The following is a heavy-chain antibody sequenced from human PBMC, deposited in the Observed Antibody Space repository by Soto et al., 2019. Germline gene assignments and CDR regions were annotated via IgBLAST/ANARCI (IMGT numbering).Heavy chain of an antibody. CDR3: ARMRGFGEISPYFDP. D-gene: IGHD3-16*01. CDR1: GGSINSDY. V-gene: IGHV4-59*01. Sequence: QVQLHESGPGLVKPSETLSLTCTVSGGSINSDYWTWIRQPPGKGLDWIAYISYSGKTNYNPSRKSRVNISIDMSKNQFSLKLSSVTAADTDVYSCARMRGFGEISPYFDPWGQGILVTVSS. CDR2: ISYSGKT. J-gene: IGHJ4*02.